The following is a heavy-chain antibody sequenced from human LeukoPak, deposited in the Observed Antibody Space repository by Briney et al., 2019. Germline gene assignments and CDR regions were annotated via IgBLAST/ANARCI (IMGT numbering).Heavy chain of an antibody. J-gene: IGHJ4*02. D-gene: IGHD3-16*02. CDR2: IKQDGSEK. CDR1: GFTFSSYW. V-gene: IGHV3-7*01. CDR3: ARASEVTYYDYVWGSYRGTYFDY. Sequence: GGSLRLSCAVSGFTFSSYWMSWVRQAPGKGLEWVANIKQDGSEKYYVDSVKGRFTISRDNAKNSLYLQMNSLRAEDTAVYYCARASEVTYYDYVWGSYRGTYFDYWGQGTLVTVSS.